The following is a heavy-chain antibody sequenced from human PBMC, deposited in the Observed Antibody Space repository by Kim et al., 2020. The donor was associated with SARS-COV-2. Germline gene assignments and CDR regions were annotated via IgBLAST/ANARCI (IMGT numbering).Heavy chain of an antibody. CDR3: AKGKEDKSVAGGMDV. V-gene: IGHV3-23*01. D-gene: IGHD2-15*01. CDR1: GFTFSTYA. Sequence: GGSLRLSCAASGFTFSTYAMSWVRQAPGKGLEWVSAIRGSGGSTYYADSVKGRFTISRDNSKNTLHLQMNSLRAEDTAVYYCAKGKEDKSVAGGMDVWGQGTTVTVSS. J-gene: IGHJ6*02. CDR2: IRGSGGST.